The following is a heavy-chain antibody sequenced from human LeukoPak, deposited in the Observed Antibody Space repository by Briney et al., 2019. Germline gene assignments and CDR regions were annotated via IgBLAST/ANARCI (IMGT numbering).Heavy chain of an antibody. D-gene: IGHD2-21*01. Sequence: GGSLRLSCATSGFTFSTYAMIWVRQAPGKGLEWVSGISNSGGSTYYADSVKGRFTISRDNSKNTLYLQMNSLGAEDTAVYYCAKDVRNSFAAYGMDVWGQGTTVTVSS. V-gene: IGHV3-23*01. J-gene: IGHJ6*02. CDR2: ISNSGGST. CDR3: AKDVRNSFAAYGMDV. CDR1: GFTFSTYA.